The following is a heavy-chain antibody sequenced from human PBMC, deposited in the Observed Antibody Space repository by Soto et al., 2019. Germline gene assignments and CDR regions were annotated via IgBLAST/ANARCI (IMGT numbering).Heavy chain of an antibody. J-gene: IGHJ5*02. D-gene: IGHD2-2*01. CDR1: GYTFTSYD. CDR2: MNPNSGNT. V-gene: IGHV1-8*01. Sequence: ASVKVSCKASGYTFTSYDINWVRQATGQGLEWMGWMNPNSGNTGYAQKFQGRVTMTRNTSISTAYMELSSLRSEDTAVYYCARQTPRAIGYCSSTSCYFLRPWGQGTLVTVSS. CDR3: ARQTPRAIGYCSSTSCYFLRP.